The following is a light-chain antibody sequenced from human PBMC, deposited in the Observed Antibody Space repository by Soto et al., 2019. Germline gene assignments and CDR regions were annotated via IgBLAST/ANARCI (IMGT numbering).Light chain of an antibody. Sequence: DLVMTQSPISLPVTPGEPASISCRSSQNLLHSNGFNYLDWYLQKPGQSPQLLIYLGSNRASGVPGRFSGSGSGTDFTLTISRVEPEDVGVYYCMQALQTPFTFGPGTKVDIE. CDR2: LGS. CDR3: MQALQTPFT. V-gene: IGKV2-28*01. CDR1: QNLLHSNGFNY. J-gene: IGKJ3*01.